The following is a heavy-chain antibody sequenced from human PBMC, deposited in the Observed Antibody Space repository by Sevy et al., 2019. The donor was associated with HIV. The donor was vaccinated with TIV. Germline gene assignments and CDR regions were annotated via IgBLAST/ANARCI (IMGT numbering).Heavy chain of an antibody. J-gene: IGHJ4*02. Sequence: ASVKVSCKASSYTFSNYGITWVRQAPGQGLEWVGWISGFNGNTKYAQKFQDRVTVTTDTSTTTVYMELRSLRSDDTAVYYCARGYSSTYYGSVDYWGQGTLVTVSS. D-gene: IGHD6-13*01. CDR3: ARGYSSTYYGSVDY. CDR1: SYTFSNYG. CDR2: ISGFNGNT. V-gene: IGHV1-18*01.